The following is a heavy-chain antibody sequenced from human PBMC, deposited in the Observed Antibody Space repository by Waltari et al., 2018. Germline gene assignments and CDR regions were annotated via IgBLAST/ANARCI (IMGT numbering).Heavy chain of an antibody. J-gene: IGHJ4*02. CDR1: GYSISSGYY. CDR3: ARGKARITIFGVVIPFPFDY. V-gene: IGHV4-38-2*01. Sequence: QVQLQESGPGLVKPSETLSLTCAVSGYSISSGYYWSWIRQPPGKGLEWIGEINHSGSTNYNPSLKSRVTISVDTSKNQFSLKLSSVTAADTAVYYCARGKARITIFGVVIPFPFDYWGQGTLVTVSS. CDR2: INHSGST. D-gene: IGHD3-3*01.